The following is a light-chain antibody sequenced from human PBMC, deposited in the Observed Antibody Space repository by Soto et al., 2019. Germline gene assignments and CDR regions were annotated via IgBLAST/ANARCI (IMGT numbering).Light chain of an antibody. Sequence: EIVMTQSPATLSVSPGERATLSCRASQSVSSSVAWYQQKPGQAPRLLIYGASTRATGIPARFSGSGSGTEFTRTISSLQSEDFAIYYCQQYNNWPRAFGQGTKVEIK. J-gene: IGKJ1*01. CDR1: QSVSSS. CDR2: GAS. CDR3: QQYNNWPRA. V-gene: IGKV3-15*01.